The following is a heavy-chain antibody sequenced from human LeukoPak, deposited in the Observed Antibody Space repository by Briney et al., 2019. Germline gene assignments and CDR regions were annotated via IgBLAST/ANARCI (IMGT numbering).Heavy chain of an antibody. J-gene: IGHJ4*02. Sequence: GGSLRRSCAASGFPFSNAWMSWVRQAPGRGLEWVAVIWYEGSDKHYADSVKGRFTISRDNSKNTLYLQLNSLRAEDTAVYYCARGSSSWYYFDYWGQGTLVTVSS. CDR3: ARGSSSWYYFDY. V-gene: IGHV3-33*08. D-gene: IGHD6-13*01. CDR1: GFPFSNAW. CDR2: IWYEGSDK.